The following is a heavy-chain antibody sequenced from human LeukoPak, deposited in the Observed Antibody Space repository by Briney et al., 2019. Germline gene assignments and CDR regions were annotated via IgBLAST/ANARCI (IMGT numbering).Heavy chain of an antibody. CDR1: GFTVSSNY. CDR2: IYSGGST. J-gene: IGHJ4*02. D-gene: IGHD2-2*01. V-gene: IGHV3-66*01. CDR3: ARGGRKYQLSLGY. Sequence: GGSLRLSCAASGFTVSSNYMSWVRQAPGKGLEWVSVIYSGGSTYYADSVKGRFTISRDNSKNTLYLQMNSLRAEDTAVYYCARGGRKYQLSLGYWGQGTLVTVSS.